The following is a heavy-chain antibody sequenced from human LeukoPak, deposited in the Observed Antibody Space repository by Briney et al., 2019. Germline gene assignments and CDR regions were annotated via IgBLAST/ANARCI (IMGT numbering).Heavy chain of an antibody. Sequence: PGGSLRLSCEASGFTFSSYNMNWVRQAPGKGLEWVSYISSSSSTIYYADSVKGRFTISSDNAKNSLYLQMNSLRAEDTAVYYCARDRYFDWFNPFDYWGQGTLVTVSS. D-gene: IGHD3-9*01. CDR3: ARDRYFDWFNPFDY. CDR2: ISSSSSTI. J-gene: IGHJ4*02. CDR1: GFTFSSYN. V-gene: IGHV3-48*04.